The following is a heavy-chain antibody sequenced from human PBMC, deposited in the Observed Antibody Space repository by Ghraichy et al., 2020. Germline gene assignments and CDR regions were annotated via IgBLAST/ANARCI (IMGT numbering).Heavy chain of an antibody. D-gene: IGHD4-23*01. Sequence: SETLSLTCSVSGGSISSYYWSWIRQPAGKGLEWIGRIFSPSGGSNYNPSLESRVTMSVDTSKNQFSLKLSSVTAADTAVYYCARVSYGGSFPDYWGQGTLVTVSS. V-gene: IGHV4-4*07. CDR2: IFSPSGGS. J-gene: IGHJ4*02. CDR1: GGSISSYY. CDR3: ARVSYGGSFPDY.